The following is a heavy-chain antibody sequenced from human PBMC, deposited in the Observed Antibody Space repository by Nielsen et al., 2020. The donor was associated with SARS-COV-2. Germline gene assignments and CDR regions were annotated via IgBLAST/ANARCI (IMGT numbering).Heavy chain of an antibody. CDR2: IWYDGSNK. Sequence: GESLKISCAASGFTFSSYGMHWVHQAPGKGLEWVAVIWYDGSNKYYADSVKGRFTISRDNSKNTLYLQMNSLRAEDTAVYYCARGSGSYYTSLGYWGQGTLVTVSS. J-gene: IGHJ4*02. CDR3: ARGSGSYYTSLGY. V-gene: IGHV3-33*01. D-gene: IGHD3-10*01. CDR1: GFTFSSYG.